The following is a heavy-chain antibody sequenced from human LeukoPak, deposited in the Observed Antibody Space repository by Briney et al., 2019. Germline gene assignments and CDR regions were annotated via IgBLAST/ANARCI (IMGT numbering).Heavy chain of an antibody. CDR2: IIPIFGTA. Sequence: ASVKVSCKASGGTFSSYAISWVRQAPGQGLEWMGGIIPIFGTANYAQKFQGRVTITADESTSTAYMELSSLRSEDTAVYYCAHDSYCSGGSCYSGYWGQGTLVTVSS. D-gene: IGHD2-15*01. J-gene: IGHJ4*02. CDR3: AHDSYCSGGSCYSGY. CDR1: GGTFSSYA. V-gene: IGHV1-69*13.